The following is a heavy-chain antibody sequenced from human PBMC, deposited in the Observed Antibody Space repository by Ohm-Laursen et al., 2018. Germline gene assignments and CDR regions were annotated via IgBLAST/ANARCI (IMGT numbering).Heavy chain of an antibody. CDR3: ARSRYKWNYGYFDY. CDR2: INPSGGSS. D-gene: IGHD1-7*01. J-gene: IGHJ4*02. CDR1: GYTFTSNY. V-gene: IGHV1-46*01. Sequence: SSVTVSCKVSGYTFTSNYTHWVRQAPGQGPEWMGIINPSGGSSTYAQKFQGRVTMTRDPSIGTAYMELTRLTSDDTAVYYCARSRYKWNYGYFDYWGQGTLVIVSS.